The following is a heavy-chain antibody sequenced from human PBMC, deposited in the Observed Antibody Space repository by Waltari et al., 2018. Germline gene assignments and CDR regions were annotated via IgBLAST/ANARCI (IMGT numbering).Heavy chain of an antibody. Sequence: QVQLQESGPGLVQPSGTLSLTCAVSGGSISSNYWWSWVRQSPDKGLEWIGQIHHSGRIIYTPSLKRRVTISEDTSKNQFSLKVNAVTAADTAVYYCASDRGVGLYLDNWGQGTLVSVSS. CDR1: GGSISSNYW. D-gene: IGHD2-8*02. V-gene: IGHV4-4*02. CDR2: IHHSGRI. CDR3: ASDRGVGLYLDN. J-gene: IGHJ4*02.